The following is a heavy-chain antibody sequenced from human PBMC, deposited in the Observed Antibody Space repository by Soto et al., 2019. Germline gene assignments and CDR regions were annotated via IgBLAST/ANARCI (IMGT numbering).Heavy chain of an antibody. D-gene: IGHD2-2*01. CDR2: IGGGGTT. Sequence: PGGSLRLSCAASGFTFRSYAMNWVRQAPGKGLEWVSGIGGGGTTYYADSVKGRFTISRDNSKSTLYLQMISLRAEDTAVYYCANSAAFGPAAIFDYWRQGTLVTVSS. CDR1: GFTFRSYA. J-gene: IGHJ4*02. V-gene: IGHV3-23*01. CDR3: ANSAAFGPAAIFDY.